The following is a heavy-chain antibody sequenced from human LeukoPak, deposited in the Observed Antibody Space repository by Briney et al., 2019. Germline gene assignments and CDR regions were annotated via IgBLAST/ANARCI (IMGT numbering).Heavy chain of an antibody. CDR2: MNPNSGNT. V-gene: IGHV1-8*03. J-gene: IGHJ4*02. Sequence: ASVKVSCKASGYTFTSYDINWVRQATGQGLEWMGWMNPNSGNTGYAQKFQGRVTITRNTSISTAYMELSSLRAEDTAVYYCARRSTYYYGSGFDYWGQGTLVTVSS. CDR3: ARRSTYYYGSGFDY. CDR1: GYTFTSYD. D-gene: IGHD3-10*01.